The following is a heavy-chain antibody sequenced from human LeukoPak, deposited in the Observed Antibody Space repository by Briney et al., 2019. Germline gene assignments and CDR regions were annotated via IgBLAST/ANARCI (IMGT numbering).Heavy chain of an antibody. D-gene: IGHD3-22*01. V-gene: IGHV4-59*04. CDR3: ARHINYYDSSGYWAIDR. J-gene: IGHJ4*02. Sequence: KPSETLSLTCTVSGGSISSYYWSWIRQPPGKGLEWIGSIYHSGSTYYNPSLKSRVTISVDTSKNQFSLKLSSVTAADTAVYYCARHINYYDSSGYWAIDRWGQGTLVTVSS. CDR2: IYHSGST. CDR1: GGSISSYY.